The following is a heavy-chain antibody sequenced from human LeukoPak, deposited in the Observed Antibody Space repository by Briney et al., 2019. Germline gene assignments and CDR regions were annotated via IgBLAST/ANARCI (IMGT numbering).Heavy chain of an antibody. Sequence: GGSLRLSCAAPGFTFRNSAMDWVRQAPGKGLEWVAFISHDGSIAYYADSVKGRFTVSRDNSKNTLYLQMNSLRGDDTAVYYCARGVNYAMDVWGQGTTAIVSS. CDR2: ISHDGSIA. J-gene: IGHJ6*02. V-gene: IGHV3-30*04. CDR3: ARGVNYAMDV. CDR1: GFTFRNSA.